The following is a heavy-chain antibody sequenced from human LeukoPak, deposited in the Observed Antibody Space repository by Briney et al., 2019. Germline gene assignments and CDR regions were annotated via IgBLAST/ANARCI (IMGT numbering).Heavy chain of an antibody. J-gene: IGHJ4*02. V-gene: IGHV3-7*03. CDR2: INQDESER. Sequence: PGGSLRLSCATSGFIFSRYWMSWVRQAPGKGLEWVANINQDESERNYVDSVKGRFTISRDNAKNSLDLQMNSLRGEDTAVYYCAKDNWYSSSSHGIDYWGQGTLVTVSS. CDR3: AKDNWYSSSSHGIDY. CDR1: GFIFSRYW. D-gene: IGHD6-6*01.